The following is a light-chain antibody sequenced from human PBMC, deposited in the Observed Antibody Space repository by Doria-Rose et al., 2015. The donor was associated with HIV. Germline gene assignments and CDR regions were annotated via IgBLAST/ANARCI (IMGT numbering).Light chain of an antibody. CDR1: QSFSSTY. J-gene: IGKJ1*01. V-gene: IGKV3-20*01. CDR3: HQYGTSWT. Sequence: TQSPGTLSLSPGERATLSCRASQSFSSTYFAWYQQKPGQAPSLHIYDGSTRATGIPDRFSASGSGTDFTLTINRLEPEDFALYYCHQYGTSWTFGQGTKVEI. CDR2: DGS.